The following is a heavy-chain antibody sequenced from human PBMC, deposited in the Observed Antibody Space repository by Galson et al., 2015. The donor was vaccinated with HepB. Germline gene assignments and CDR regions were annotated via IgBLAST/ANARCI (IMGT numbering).Heavy chain of an antibody. CDR1: GYTFTSYG. J-gene: IGHJ6*03. CDR2: ISAYNGNT. D-gene: IGHD2-2*01. CDR3: ARTVYCSSTSCPPDTYYYYMDV. V-gene: IGHV1-18*01. Sequence: SVTVSCKASGYTFTSYGISWVRQAPGQGLEWMGWISAYNGNTNYAQKLQGRVTMTTDTSTSTAYMELRSLRSDDTAVYYCARTVYCSSTSCPPDTYYYYMDVWGKGTTVTVSS.